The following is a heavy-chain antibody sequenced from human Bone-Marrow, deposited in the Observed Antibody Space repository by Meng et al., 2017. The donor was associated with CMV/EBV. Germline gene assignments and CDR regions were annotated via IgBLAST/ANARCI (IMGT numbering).Heavy chain of an antibody. CDR1: GFTFSSYA. Sequence: GESLKISCAASGFTFSSYAMNWVRQAPGKGLEWVSSISSSSNHIYYADSMKGRFTISRDNDKNSLYLQMNSLRAEDTAVYYCARLNYDFWSGYSAYWGQGTLVTVYS. CDR3: ARLNYDFWSGYSAY. CDR2: ISSSSNHI. D-gene: IGHD3-3*01. V-gene: IGHV3-21*01. J-gene: IGHJ4*02.